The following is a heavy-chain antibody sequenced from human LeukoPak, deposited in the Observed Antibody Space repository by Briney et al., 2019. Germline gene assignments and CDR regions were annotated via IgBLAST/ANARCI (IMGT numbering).Heavy chain of an antibody. CDR2: IYYSGST. J-gene: IGHJ6*03. V-gene: IGHV4-39*01. CDR3: AGLRTGYYYYYMDV. CDR1: GGSISSSSYY. D-gene: IGHD3/OR15-3a*01. Sequence: SETLSLTCTVSGGSISSSSYYWGWIRQPPGKGLEWIGSIYYSGSTNYNLSLKSRVTISVDTSKNQFSLKLSSVTAADTAVYYCAGLRTGYYYYYMDVWGKGTTVTVSS.